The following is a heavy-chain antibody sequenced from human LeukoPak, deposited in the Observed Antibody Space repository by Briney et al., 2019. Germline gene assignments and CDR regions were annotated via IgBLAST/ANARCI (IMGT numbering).Heavy chain of an antibody. CDR1: GGTFSSYA. D-gene: IGHD4-11*01. CDR3: ARSYDYSNSNWFDP. Sequence: VASVKVSCKASGGTFSSYAISWVRQAPGQGLEWMGVITPTGGTTNYAQKFQGRVTMTRGTSASTVYMELSSLRSEDTAVYYCARSYDYSNSNWFDPWGQGTLVTVSS. V-gene: IGHV1-46*01. J-gene: IGHJ5*02. CDR2: ITPTGGTT.